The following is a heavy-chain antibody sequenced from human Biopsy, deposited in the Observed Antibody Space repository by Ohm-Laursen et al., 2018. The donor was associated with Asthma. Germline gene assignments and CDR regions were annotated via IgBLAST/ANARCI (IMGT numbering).Heavy chain of an antibody. Sequence: SVKVSCKASGYTFTGYYMHWVRQAPGQGLEWMGRINPNSGGTNYAQKFLGRVTMTRDTSVNTAFMVLSRLRSDDTAVYYCARIKIRIGAGTDRYFDLWGRGTLVTVSS. CDR1: GYTFTGYY. J-gene: IGHJ2*01. V-gene: IGHV1-2*06. CDR2: INPNSGGT. CDR3: ARIKIRIGAGTDRYFDL. D-gene: IGHD3-16*01.